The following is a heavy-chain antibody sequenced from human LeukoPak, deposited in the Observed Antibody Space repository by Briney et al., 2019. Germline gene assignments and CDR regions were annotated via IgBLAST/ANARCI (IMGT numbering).Heavy chain of an antibody. CDR2: INPNSGGT. CDR3: ARDLAYYYDSSGYYTRGGAFDY. D-gene: IGHD3-22*01. V-gene: IGHV1-2*02. CDR1: GYTFTGYY. Sequence: ASVKVSCKASGYTFTGYYMHWVRQAPGQGLEWMGWINPNSGGTNYAQKFQGRVTMTRDTSISTAYMELSRLRSGDTAVYYCARDLAYYYDSSGYYTRGGAFDYWGQGTLVTVSS. J-gene: IGHJ4*02.